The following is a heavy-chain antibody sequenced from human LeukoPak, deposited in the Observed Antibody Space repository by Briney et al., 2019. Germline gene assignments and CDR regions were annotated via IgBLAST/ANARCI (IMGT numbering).Heavy chain of an antibody. Sequence: SETLSLTCNVSGASVSSASYCTWIRPPPGKGVEWIAHIYNGVNTNYNPSLKSRVTITVDTSKNQFSMRLNSVTSADTAVYYCARSRAFSSGAFDPWGQGSLVTVSS. CDR2: IYNGVNT. D-gene: IGHD3-22*01. CDR1: GASVSSASYC. CDR3: ARSRAFSSGAFDP. J-gene: IGHJ5*02. V-gene: IGHV4-61*01.